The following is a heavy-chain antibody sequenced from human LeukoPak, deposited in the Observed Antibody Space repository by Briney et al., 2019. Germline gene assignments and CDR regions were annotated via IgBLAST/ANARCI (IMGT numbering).Heavy chain of an antibody. J-gene: IGHJ2*01. D-gene: IGHD3-3*01. CDR2: IYYSGST. Sequence: NPSETLSLTCSVSGGSLSSYYWSWIRQPPGKGLEWIGYIYYSGSTNYNPSLKSRVTISVDTSKNQFSLKLSSVTAADTAVYYCARHSYPNYDFWSLLWYFDLWGRGTLVTVSS. CDR1: GGSLSSYY. CDR3: ARHSYPNYDFWSLLWYFDL. V-gene: IGHV4-59*08.